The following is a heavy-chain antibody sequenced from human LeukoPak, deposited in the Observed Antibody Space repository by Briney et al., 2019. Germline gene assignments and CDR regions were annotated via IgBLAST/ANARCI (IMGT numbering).Heavy chain of an antibody. CDR2: INPNSGGT. CDR1: GYTFTDYY. Sequence: GASVKVSCKASGYTFTDYYTHWVRQAPRQGLEWMGWINPNSGGTNYAQKFQGRVTMTRDTSISTAYMELSRLRSDDTAVYYCARDLSGRYEFDYWGQGTLVTVSS. CDR3: ARDLSGRYEFDY. V-gene: IGHV1-2*02. J-gene: IGHJ4*02. D-gene: IGHD1-26*01.